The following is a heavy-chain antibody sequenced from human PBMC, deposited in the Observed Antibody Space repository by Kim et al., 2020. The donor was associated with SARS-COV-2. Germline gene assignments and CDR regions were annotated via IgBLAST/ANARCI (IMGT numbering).Heavy chain of an antibody. CDR1: GFTFSSYG. CDR2: ISYDGSNK. J-gene: IGHJ5*02. V-gene: IGHV3-30*18. Sequence: GGSLRLSCAASGFTFSSYGMHWVRQAPGKGLEWVAVISYDGSNKYYADSVKGRFTISRDNSKNTLYLQMNSLRAEDTAVYYCAKEGNVPAAQYNWFDPWGQGTLVTVSS. D-gene: IGHD2-2*01. CDR3: AKEGNVPAAQYNWFDP.